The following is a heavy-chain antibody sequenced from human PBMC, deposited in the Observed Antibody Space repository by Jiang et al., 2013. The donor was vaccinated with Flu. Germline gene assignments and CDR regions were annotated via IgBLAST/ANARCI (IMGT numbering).Heavy chain of an antibody. CDR1: GFTFSSYA. CDR3: AKEPPFVHSGDWYRLEY. Sequence: VQLLESGGDLVQPGGSLRLSCAASGFTFSSYAMSWVRQAPGKGLEWVSAISGGGDNTYYADSVRGRFTISRDNSKNTLYLQMHSLRAEDTAVYYCAKEPPFVHSGDWYRLEYWGQGTLVTVSS. J-gene: IGHJ4*02. V-gene: IGHV3-23*01. CDR2: ISGGGDNT. D-gene: IGHD6-19*01.